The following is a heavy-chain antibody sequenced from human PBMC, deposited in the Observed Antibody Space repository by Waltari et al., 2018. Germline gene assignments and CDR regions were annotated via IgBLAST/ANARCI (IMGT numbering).Heavy chain of an antibody. CDR2: RSYDVSNK. CDR3: ARDRIYYDSSGSFDY. Sequence: QVQLVESGGGVVQPGRSLRLSCAASGFTFSSYAMHWVRQAPGKGLEGVAVRSYDVSNKYYADSVKGRFTIARDNAKNTLYLQMNSLRAEDTAVYYCARDRIYYDSSGSFDYWGQGTLVTVSS. J-gene: IGHJ4*02. V-gene: IGHV3-30*01. D-gene: IGHD3-22*01. CDR1: GFTFSSYA.